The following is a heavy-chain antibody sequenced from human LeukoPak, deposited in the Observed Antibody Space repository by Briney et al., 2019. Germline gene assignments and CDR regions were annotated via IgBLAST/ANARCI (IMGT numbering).Heavy chain of an antibody. CDR3: ARDQDVVVPGVFDY. CDR2: IYYSGST. J-gene: IGHJ4*02. D-gene: IGHD2-2*01. Sequence: KTSETLSLTCTVSGGSINSSSYYWGWIRQPPGKGLEWIGSIYYSGSTYYNPSLKSRVTISVDTSKNQFSLKLSSVTAADTAVYYCARDQDVVVPGVFDYWGQGTLVTVSS. CDR1: GGSINSSSYY. V-gene: IGHV4-39*07.